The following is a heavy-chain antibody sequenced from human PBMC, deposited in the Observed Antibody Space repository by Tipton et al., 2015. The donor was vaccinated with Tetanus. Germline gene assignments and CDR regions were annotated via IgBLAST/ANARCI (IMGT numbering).Heavy chain of an antibody. CDR3: ARGLPREPFYLDY. CDR1: GASINAGGYL. CDR2: IYYTALT. D-gene: IGHD1-26*01. Sequence: TLPLTCSVSGASINAGGYLWTWVRQRPGEGLEWIGNIYYTALTSYTPSLSSRVTISVDSSKNHFSLNLTSVTAADTAVYFCARGLPREPFYLDYWGQGNQVTVSS. J-gene: IGHJ4*02. V-gene: IGHV4-31*03.